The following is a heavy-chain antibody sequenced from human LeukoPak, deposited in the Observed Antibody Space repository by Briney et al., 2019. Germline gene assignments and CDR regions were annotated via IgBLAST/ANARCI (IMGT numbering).Heavy chain of an antibody. CDR3: ARARNTGIVGATNDY. Sequence: SVTVSSMACVGTFSSYAISWVGQAPGQGVEWMGGIIPIFCTANYAQKFQGRVTITADESTSTAYMELSSLRSEDTAVYYCARARNTGIVGATNDYWGQGTLVTVSS. CDR2: IIPIFCTA. D-gene: IGHD1-26*01. J-gene: IGHJ4*02. CDR1: VGTFSSYA. V-gene: IGHV1-69*13.